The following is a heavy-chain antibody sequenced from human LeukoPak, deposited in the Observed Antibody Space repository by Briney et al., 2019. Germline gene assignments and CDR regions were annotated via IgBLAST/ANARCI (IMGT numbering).Heavy chain of an antibody. D-gene: IGHD6-13*01. V-gene: IGHV4-39*01. CDR2: IYYSGST. CDR3: ARVPYSSSWYGGGWFDP. CDR1: GGSISSSSYY. Sequence: SETLSLTCTVSGGSISSSSYYRGWIRQPPGTGLEWIGSIYYSGSTYYNPSLKSRVTISVDTSKNQFSLKLSSVTAADTAVYYCARVPYSSSWYGGGWFDPWGQGSLVTVSS. J-gene: IGHJ5*02.